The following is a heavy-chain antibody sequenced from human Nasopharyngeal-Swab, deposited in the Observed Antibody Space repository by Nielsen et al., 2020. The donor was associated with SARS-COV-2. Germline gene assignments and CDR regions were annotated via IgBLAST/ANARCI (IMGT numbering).Heavy chain of an antibody. CDR3: ARDEPSSWSNTYYYYGMDV. D-gene: IGHD6-13*01. Sequence: WIRQPPGKGLEWIGRIYTSGSTNYNPSPKSRVTMSVDTSKNQFSLKLSSVTAADTAVYYCARDEPSSWSNTYYYYGMDVWGQGTTVTVSS. V-gene: IGHV4-4*07. CDR2: IYTSGST. J-gene: IGHJ6*02.